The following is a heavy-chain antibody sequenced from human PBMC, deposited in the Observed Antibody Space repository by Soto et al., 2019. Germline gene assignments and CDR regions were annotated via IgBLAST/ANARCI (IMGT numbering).Heavy chain of an antibody. CDR1: GASIDSYY. J-gene: IGHJ6*02. CDR3: ARDRTHFDSSDYYSGLDV. CDR2: IYYSGST. D-gene: IGHD3-22*01. V-gene: IGHV4-59*01. Sequence: SETLSLTCTVSGASIDSYYWNWMRQPPGKGLEWIGYIYYSGSTTYNPSLKTRVTISVDRSKNQFSLKLTSVTAADTAVYYCARDRTHFDSSDYYSGLDVWGQGTTVTVSS.